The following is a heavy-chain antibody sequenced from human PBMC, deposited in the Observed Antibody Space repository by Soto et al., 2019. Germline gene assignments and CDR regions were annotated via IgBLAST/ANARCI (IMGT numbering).Heavy chain of an antibody. V-gene: IGHV3-64D*06. CDR1: GFIFSEST. CDR2: VSTSGRST. CDR3: VKQAHGLDGVAFDY. D-gene: IGHD2-15*01. J-gene: IGHJ4*02. Sequence: QPGGSLRLSCSASGFIFSESTIYWVRQVPGKGLEAISAVSTSGRSTYYADSVKDRFTISRDNSKNTLFLQMGSLRPEDTAIYYCVKQAHGLDGVAFDYWGQETQVTVSS.